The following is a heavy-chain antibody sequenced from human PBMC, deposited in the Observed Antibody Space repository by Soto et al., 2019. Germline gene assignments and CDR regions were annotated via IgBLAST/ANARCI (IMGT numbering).Heavy chain of an antibody. J-gene: IGHJ4*02. CDR2: IYYSGST. V-gene: IGHV4-31*03. CDR1: GGSISSGGYY. D-gene: IGHD6-13*01. Sequence: SETLSLTCTVSGGSISSGGYYWSWIRQHPGKGLEWIGYIYYSGSTYYNPSLKSRVTISVDTSKNQFSLKLSSVTAADTAVYYCARESIAAAEPPFDYWGQGTLVTVSS. CDR3: ARESIAAAEPPFDY.